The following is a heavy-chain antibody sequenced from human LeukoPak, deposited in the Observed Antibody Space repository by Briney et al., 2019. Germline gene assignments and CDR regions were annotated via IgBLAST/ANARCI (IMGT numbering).Heavy chain of an antibody. V-gene: IGHV4-59*01. Sequence: ETLSLTCTVSGGSISRYYWSWIRQPPGKGLEWIGYIYYSGSTNYNPSLKSRVTISVDTSKNQFSLKLSSVTAADTAVYYCARSHGSGSYYAYWGQGTLVTVSS. J-gene: IGHJ4*02. CDR2: IYYSGST. CDR1: GGSISRYY. CDR3: ARSHGSGSYYAY. D-gene: IGHD3-10*01.